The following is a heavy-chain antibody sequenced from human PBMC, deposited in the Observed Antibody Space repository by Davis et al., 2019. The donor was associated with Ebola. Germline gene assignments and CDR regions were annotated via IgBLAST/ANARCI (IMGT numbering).Heavy chain of an antibody. CDR3: TTDITPFIVGATTVVLPSLDY. V-gene: IGHV3-15*01. CDR1: GFTFSNAW. J-gene: IGHJ4*02. Sequence: GESLKISCAASGFTFSNAWMSWVRQAPGKGLEWVGRIKSKTDGGTTDYAAPVKGRFTISRDDSKNTLYLQMNSLKTEDTAVYYCTTDITPFIVGATTVVLPSLDYWGQGTLVTVSS. D-gene: IGHD1-26*01. CDR2: IKSKTDGGTT.